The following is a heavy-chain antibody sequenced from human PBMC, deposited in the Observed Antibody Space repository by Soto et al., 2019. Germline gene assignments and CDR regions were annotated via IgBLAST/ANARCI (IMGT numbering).Heavy chain of an antibody. CDR1: GGTFSSYA. V-gene: IGHV1-69*06. Sequence: QVQLVQSGAEVKKPGSSVKVSCKASGGTFSSYAISWVRQAPGQGLEWMGGIIPIFGTANYAQKFQGRVTITADKSTSTAYMELSSLRSEDTAVYYCARARGNYYDGSGYYLDYWGQGTLVTVSS. D-gene: IGHD3-22*01. J-gene: IGHJ4*02. CDR3: ARARGNYYDGSGYYLDY. CDR2: IIPIFGTA.